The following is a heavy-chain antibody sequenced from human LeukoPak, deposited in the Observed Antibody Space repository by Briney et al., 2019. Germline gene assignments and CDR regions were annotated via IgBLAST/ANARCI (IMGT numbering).Heavy chain of an antibody. D-gene: IGHD4-17*01. Sequence: SETLSLTCTVSGGSISSGGYYWSWIRQPPGKGLEWIGSIYYSGSTYYNPSLKSRVTISVDTSKNQFSLKLSSVTAADTAVYYCARHRSVYGDYLNWFDPWGQGTLVTVSS. CDR1: GGSISSGGYY. CDR3: ARHRSVYGDYLNWFDP. V-gene: IGHV4-39*01. CDR2: IYYSGST. J-gene: IGHJ5*02.